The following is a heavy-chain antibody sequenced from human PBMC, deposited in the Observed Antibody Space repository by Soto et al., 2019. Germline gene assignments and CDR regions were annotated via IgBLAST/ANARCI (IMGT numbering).Heavy chain of an antibody. CDR3: ARGLSSPSAAGV. D-gene: IGHD6-6*01. CDR1: GGSVSSGGNY. Sequence: QLQLQESGPGLVKPSETLSLTCAVSGGSVSSGGNYWGWIRQSPGKGLEWIGSVHDTGTTHYNPSLTSRVTISVDTSKNQFSLNVNSVTAADTAVYYCARGLSSPSAAGVWGQGTLVTVSS. CDR2: VHDTGTT. J-gene: IGHJ4*02. V-gene: IGHV4-39*01.